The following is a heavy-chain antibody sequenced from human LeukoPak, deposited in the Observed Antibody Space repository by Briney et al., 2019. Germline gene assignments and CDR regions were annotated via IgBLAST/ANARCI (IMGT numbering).Heavy chain of an antibody. V-gene: IGHV4-34*01. CDR2: INHRGST. D-gene: IGHD3-22*01. CDR1: GVSFSGYY. CDR3: VAYYYDSNGYYFVDY. J-gene: IGHJ4*02. Sequence: SETLSLTCGVHGVSFSGYYWSWVRQPPGKGLEWIGDINHRGSTNYKPSLKSRVTISVDTSKNQYSLKLSSVTAADTAVYYCVAYYYDSNGYYFVDYCGQGTLVTVSS.